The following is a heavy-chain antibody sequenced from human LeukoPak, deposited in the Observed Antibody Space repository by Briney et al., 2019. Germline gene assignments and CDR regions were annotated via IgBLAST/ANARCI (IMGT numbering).Heavy chain of an antibody. J-gene: IGHJ4*02. D-gene: IGHD1-26*01. CDR2: INPNSGGT. Sequence: ASVKVSCKASGYTFTGYYMHWVRQAPGQGLEWMGRINPNSGGTNYAQKLQGRVTMTTDTSTSTAYMGLRSLRSDDTAVYYCARDLTLPRGSGSYLGGYWGQGTLVTVSS. V-gene: IGHV1-2*06. CDR3: ARDLTLPRGSGSYLGGY. CDR1: GYTFTGYY.